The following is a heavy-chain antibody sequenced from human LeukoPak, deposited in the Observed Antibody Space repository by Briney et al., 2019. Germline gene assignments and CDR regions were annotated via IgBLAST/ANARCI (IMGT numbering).Heavy chain of an antibody. J-gene: IGHJ5*02. CDR3: ARDPSRYSSGWYWFDP. CDR1: GYTFTSYD. V-gene: IGHV1-69*04. CDR2: IIPILGIA. Sequence: ASVKVSCKASGYTFTSYDINWVRQATGQGLEWMGRIIPILGIANYAQKFQGRVTITADKSTSTAYMELSSLRSEDTAVYYCARDPSRYSSGWYWFDPWGQGTLVTVSS. D-gene: IGHD6-19*01.